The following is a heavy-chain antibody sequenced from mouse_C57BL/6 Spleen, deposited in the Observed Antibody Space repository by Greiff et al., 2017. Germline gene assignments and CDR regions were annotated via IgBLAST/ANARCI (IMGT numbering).Heavy chain of an antibody. V-gene: IGHV1-80*01. D-gene: IGHD3-2*02. CDR1: GYAFSSYW. Sequence: VQLQQSGAELVKPGASVKISCKASGYAFSSYWMNWVKQRPGKGLEWIGQIYPGDGDTNYNGKFKGKATLTADKSSSTAYMQLSSLTSEDSAVYGGARRQAVQATLFACCDEGTLVTVS. J-gene: IGHJ3*01. CDR2: IYPGDGDT. CDR3: ARRQAVQATLFAC.